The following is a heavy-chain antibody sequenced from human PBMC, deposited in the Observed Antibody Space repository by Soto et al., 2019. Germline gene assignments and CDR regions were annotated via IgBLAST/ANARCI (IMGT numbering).Heavy chain of an antibody. CDR2: IYYSGST. V-gene: IGHV4-59*01. D-gene: IGHD2-8*02. J-gene: IGHJ6*02. CDR3: ARVVPMGRGVDPYYYYGMDV. Sequence: PSETLSLTGTVSGGSISSYYWSWIRQPPGKGLEWIGYIYYSGSTNYNPSLKSRVTISVDTSKNQFSLKLSSVTAADTAVYYCARVVPMGRGVDPYYYYGMDVWGQGTTVTVSS. CDR1: GGSISSYY.